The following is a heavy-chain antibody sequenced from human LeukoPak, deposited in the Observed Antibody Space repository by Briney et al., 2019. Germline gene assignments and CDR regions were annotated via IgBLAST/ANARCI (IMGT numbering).Heavy chain of an antibody. Sequence: PSETLYLTCSVSGGSFSSIGYFWDWYRQSPGKGREWIGTIYVSGTKYFNPSLKSRFTISLDPSKNHLSLRLSSVTAADTAVYYWARRVDTTRRYYYFYMDVWGKGTTVTVSS. V-gene: IGHV4-39*02. CDR1: GGSFSSIGYF. CDR2: IYVSGTK. J-gene: IGHJ6*03. D-gene: IGHD5-18*01. CDR3: ARRVDTTRRYYYFYMDV.